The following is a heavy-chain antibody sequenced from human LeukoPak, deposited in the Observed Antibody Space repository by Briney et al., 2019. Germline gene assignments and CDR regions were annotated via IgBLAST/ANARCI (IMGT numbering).Heavy chain of an antibody. D-gene: IGHD6-19*01. Sequence: PSQTLSPTCTVSYGSISCGGYSWSWIREHRGKGLEWIGSIYYSGSTYYTPSLKSRVTISVDTSKNQFSLKLSSVTAADTAVYYCARHAWLGSGWEVPIHYFDYWGQGTLVTVSS. CDR1: YGSISCGGYS. J-gene: IGHJ4*02. CDR2: IYYSGST. CDR3: ARHAWLGSGWEVPIHYFDY. V-gene: IGHV4-31*03.